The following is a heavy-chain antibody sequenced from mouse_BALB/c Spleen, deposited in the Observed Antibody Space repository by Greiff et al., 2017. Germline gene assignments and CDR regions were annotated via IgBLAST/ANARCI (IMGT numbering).Heavy chain of an antibody. J-gene: IGHJ2*01. Sequence: QVQLQQSGAELAKPGASVKMSCKASGYPFTSYWMHWVKQRPGQGLEWIGYINPSIGYTEYNQKFKDKATLTADKSSSTAYMQLSSLTSEDSAVYYCARGGGYGNYEGYYFDDWGQGTTLTVSS. CDR2: INPSIGYT. D-gene: IGHD2-1*01. CDR3: ARGGGYGNYEGYYFDD. V-gene: IGHV1-7*01. CDR1: GYPFTSYW.